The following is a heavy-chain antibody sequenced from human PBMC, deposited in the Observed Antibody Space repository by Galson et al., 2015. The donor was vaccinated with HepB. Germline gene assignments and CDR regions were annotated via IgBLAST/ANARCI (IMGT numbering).Heavy chain of an antibody. D-gene: IGHD1-1*01. CDR2: IGASGFST. V-gene: IGHV3-23*01. J-gene: IGHJ4*02. CDR1: GFIFDSYG. Sequence: SLRLSCAASGFIFDSYGMVWVRQAPGKGLEWVSEIGASGFSTYYADSVKGRFTISRDNSQSTLYLQMHSLSAEDTAVYFCAKRNAAHFDYWGQGTLVTVSS. CDR3: AKRNAAHFDY.